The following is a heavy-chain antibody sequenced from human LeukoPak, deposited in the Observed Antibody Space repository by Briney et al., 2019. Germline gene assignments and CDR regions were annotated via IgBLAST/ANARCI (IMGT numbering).Heavy chain of an antibody. D-gene: IGHD3-22*01. V-gene: IGHV4-4*02. CDR2: IYHSGST. CDR1: GGSISSTNW. Sequence: SETLSLTCAVSGGSISSTNWWSWVRQPPGKGLEWIGEIYHSGSTNYNPSLKSRVTISVDKSKNQFSLKVSSVTAADTAVYYCAREYYGSSGYYNDYWGQGALVTVSS. J-gene: IGHJ4*02. CDR3: AREYYGSSGYYNDY.